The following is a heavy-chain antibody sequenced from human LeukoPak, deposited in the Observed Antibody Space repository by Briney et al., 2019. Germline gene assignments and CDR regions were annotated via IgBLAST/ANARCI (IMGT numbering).Heavy chain of an antibody. V-gene: IGHV1-69*13. CDR1: GGTFSSYA. D-gene: IGHD2-2*01. Sequence: SVKVSCKASGGTFSSYAISWVRQAPGQGLEWMGGIIPIFGTANYAQKFQGRVTITADESTSTAYMELSSLRPEDTAVYYCARDWSQLPRGFDYWGQGTLVTVSS. J-gene: IGHJ4*02. CDR3: ARDWSQLPRGFDY. CDR2: IIPIFGTA.